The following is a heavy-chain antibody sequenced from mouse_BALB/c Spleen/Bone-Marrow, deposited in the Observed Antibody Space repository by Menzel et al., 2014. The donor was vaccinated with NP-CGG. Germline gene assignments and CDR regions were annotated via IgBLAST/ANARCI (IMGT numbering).Heavy chain of an antibody. V-gene: IGHV1-87*01. CDR1: GYTFTSYW. CDR2: IYPGDGDT. J-gene: IGHJ4*01. Sequence: SGAELARPGASVKLSCKASGYTFTSYWMQWIKQRPGQGLEWIGAIYPGDGDTRFTQKFKGKATLTTDKSSSTAYMQLSSLASEDSAVYYCARALHYYGSSYGAMDYWGQGTSVTVS. CDR3: ARALHYYGSSYGAMDY. D-gene: IGHD1-1*01.